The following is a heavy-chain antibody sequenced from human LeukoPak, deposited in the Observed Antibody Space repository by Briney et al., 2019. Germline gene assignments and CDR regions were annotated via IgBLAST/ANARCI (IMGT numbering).Heavy chain of an antibody. CDR3: AKEGQRGSYGVYDDYQ. CDR2: ISNDETNK. CDR1: GFTFSRDG. V-gene: IGHV3-30*18. J-gene: IGHJ1*01. Sequence: GRSLRLSCAASGFTFSRDGMHWVRQAPGKGLEWVAVISNDETNKYYTDSVKGRFTISRDNSKNMVYLQMNSLRVEDTAVYYCAKEGQRGSYGVYDDYQWGEGTLVSVSS. D-gene: IGHD5/OR15-5a*01.